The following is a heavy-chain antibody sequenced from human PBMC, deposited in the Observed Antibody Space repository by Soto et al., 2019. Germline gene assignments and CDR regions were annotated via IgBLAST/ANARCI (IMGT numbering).Heavy chain of an antibody. J-gene: IGHJ6*02. D-gene: IGHD2-21*02. Sequence: GASVKVSCKASGGTFSSYAISWVRQAPGQGLEWMGGIIPIFGTANYAQKFQGRVTITAGESTSTAYMELSSLRSEDTAVYYCARDTANYYYYGMDVWGQGTTVTVSS. CDR1: GGTFSSYA. CDR3: ARDTANYYYYGMDV. V-gene: IGHV1-69*13. CDR2: IIPIFGTA.